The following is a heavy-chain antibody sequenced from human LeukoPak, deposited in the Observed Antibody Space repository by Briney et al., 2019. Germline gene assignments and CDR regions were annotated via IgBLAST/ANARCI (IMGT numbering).Heavy chain of an antibody. V-gene: IGHV3-53*01. J-gene: IGHJ6*03. D-gene: IGHD3-10*01. CDR3: ARWGDYYYGSGSPYYMDV. CDR2: IYSGGST. Sequence: GGSLRLSCAASGFTFSSYSMNWVRQAPGKGLEWVSVIYSGGSTYYADSVKGRFTISRDNSKNTLYLQMNSLRAEDTAVYYCARWGDYYYGSGSPYYMDVWGKGTTVTISS. CDR1: GFTFSSYS.